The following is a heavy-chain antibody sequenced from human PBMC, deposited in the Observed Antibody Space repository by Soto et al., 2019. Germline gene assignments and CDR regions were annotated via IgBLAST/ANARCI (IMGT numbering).Heavy chain of an antibody. J-gene: IGHJ4*01. CDR2: ISAFNGKT. CDR1: GYTFNIYG. V-gene: IGHV1-18*01. Sequence: QIQLVQSGAEVKKPGASVKVSCKASGYTFNIYGINWVRQAPGQGLEWMGWISAFNGKTNYAQNVQGRVTITTDTSASTAYVELRSLGSDDTAVYYCARDRVPKSSGFFPFDYWGHGTLVTVSS. D-gene: IGHD3-22*01. CDR3: ARDRVPKSSGFFPFDY.